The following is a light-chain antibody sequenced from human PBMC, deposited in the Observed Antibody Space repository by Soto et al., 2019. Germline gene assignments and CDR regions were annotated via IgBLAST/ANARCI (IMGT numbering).Light chain of an antibody. CDR1: QSVNNN. CDR3: QQYNDWPPWT. J-gene: IGKJ1*01. V-gene: IGKV3-15*01. CDR2: GAS. Sequence: EIVMTQYPATLSVSPGERATLSCRASQSVNNNLAWYQQKPGQAPRLLISGASTRAPGVPARFIGSGSGTEFILIISSLQSEDFAVYYCQQYNDWPPWTFGQGTKVDIK.